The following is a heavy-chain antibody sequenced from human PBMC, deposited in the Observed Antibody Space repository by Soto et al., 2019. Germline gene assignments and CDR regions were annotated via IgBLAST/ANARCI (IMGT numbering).Heavy chain of an antibody. Sequence: XTVKVSFNATGYTVTSYYMNSVRQAPGQGLEWMGIINPSGGSTSYAQKFQGRVTMTRDTSTSTVYMELRSLRSEDTAVYYCARSTTGTTFDPWGQGTLVTVSS. CDR3: ARSTTGTTFDP. D-gene: IGHD1-1*01. V-gene: IGHV1-46*03. J-gene: IGHJ5*02. CDR2: INPSGGST. CDR1: GYTVTSYY.